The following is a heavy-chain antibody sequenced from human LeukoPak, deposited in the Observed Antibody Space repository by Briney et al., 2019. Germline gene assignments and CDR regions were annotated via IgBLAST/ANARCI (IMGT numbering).Heavy chain of an antibody. CDR1: GYTFTGYY. CDR2: INPNRGCT. CDR3: ARGVSVAAAGYVDY. J-gene: IGHJ4*02. D-gene: IGHD6-13*01. V-gene: IGHV1-2*02. Sequence: ASVKVSCKASGYTFTGYYMHWVRQAPGQGLEWMGWINPNRGCTNYAQKFQGRVTMTRDTSISTAYMELSRLRSDDTAVYYCARGVSVAAAGYVDYWGQGTLVTVSS.